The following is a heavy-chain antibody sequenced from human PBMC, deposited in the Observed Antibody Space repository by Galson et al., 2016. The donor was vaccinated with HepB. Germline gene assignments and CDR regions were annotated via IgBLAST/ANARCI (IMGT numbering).Heavy chain of an antibody. J-gene: IGHJ4*02. V-gene: IGHV3-21*01. CDR1: GFTFSSYS. CDR2: ISSGSTYI. Sequence: SLRLSCAASGFTFSSYSMNWVRQAPGKGLEWVSSISSGSTYIYYADSVKGRFTISRDNAKNSLYLQMNSLRAEDTAVYYCASAIVATITKDYWGQGPLVTVSS. D-gene: IGHD5-12*01. CDR3: ASAIVATITKDY.